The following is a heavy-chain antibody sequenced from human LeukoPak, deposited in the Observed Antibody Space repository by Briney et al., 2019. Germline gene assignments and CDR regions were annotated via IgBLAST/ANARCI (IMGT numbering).Heavy chain of an antibody. CDR2: IYYSGST. D-gene: IGHD3-22*01. Sequence: SETLSLTCTVSGGSISSYYWSWIRQPPGKGLEWIGYIYYSGSTNYNPSLRSRVTISADTSKNQFSLKLNSVTAADTAVYYCARGGDSSGLTDYWGQGTLVTVSS. V-gene: IGHV4-59*01. CDR1: GGSISSYY. J-gene: IGHJ4*02. CDR3: ARGGDSSGLTDY.